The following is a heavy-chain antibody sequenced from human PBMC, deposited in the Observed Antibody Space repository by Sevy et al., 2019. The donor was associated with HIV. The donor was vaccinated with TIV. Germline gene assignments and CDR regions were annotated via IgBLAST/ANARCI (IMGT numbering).Heavy chain of an antibody. CDR1: GGTFSGYS. CDR3: ARDRDRGYFDP. Sequence: ASVKVSCKTSGGTFSGYSISWLRQAPGQGLEWMGGIIAISGTTNYLQRFQGRITITADVSTRTVYMQLRSLRIEDTAIYFCARDRDRGYFDPWGQGTLVTVSS. D-gene: IGHD6-13*01. J-gene: IGHJ5*02. V-gene: IGHV1-69*13. CDR2: IIAISGTT.